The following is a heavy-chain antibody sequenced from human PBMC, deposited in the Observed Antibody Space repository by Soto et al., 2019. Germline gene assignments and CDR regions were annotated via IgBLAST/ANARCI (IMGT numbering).Heavy chain of an antibody. V-gene: IGHV3-21*01. CDR3: VKEVEGFDS. J-gene: IGHJ4*02. Sequence: GGSLRLSCAASGFTFSAHTMNWVRQAPGKGLEWVSSITGIGRDKFYADSVKGRFTISRDNAEDSLYLQMNSLRAEDTAVYYCVKEVEGFDSWGQGTLVTVSS. D-gene: IGHD1-1*01. CDR2: ITGIGRDK. CDR1: GFTFSAHT.